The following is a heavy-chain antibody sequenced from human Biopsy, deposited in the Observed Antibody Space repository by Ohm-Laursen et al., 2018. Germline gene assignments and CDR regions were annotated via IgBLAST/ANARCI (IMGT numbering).Heavy chain of an antibody. CDR3: ARLNSGTYDASDL. D-gene: IGHD1-26*01. Sequence: SLRLSCTAAGFAFNLYEMNWVRQAPGKGMEWISYIYGGGNPVSYADSVKGRFTISRDNAHNSLYLHMNSLRAEDTAVYYCARLNSGTYDASDLWGQGTMVIVS. J-gene: IGHJ3*01. CDR2: IYGGGNPV. V-gene: IGHV3-48*03. CDR1: GFAFNLYE.